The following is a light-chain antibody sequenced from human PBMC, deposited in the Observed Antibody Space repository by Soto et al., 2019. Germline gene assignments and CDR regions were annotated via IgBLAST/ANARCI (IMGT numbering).Light chain of an antibody. Sequence: DIPLTQSPSSVAAPVGDTINITCRASQDIEKWLAWYQQKPGRAPKVLIYAASHLESGVPSRFSGSGSGTEFSLTISSLQTEDFATYFSHQAGTYPFTLGPGTQVDIK. V-gene: IGKV1-12*01. J-gene: IGKJ3*01. CDR2: AAS. CDR3: HQAGTYPFT. CDR1: QDIEKW.